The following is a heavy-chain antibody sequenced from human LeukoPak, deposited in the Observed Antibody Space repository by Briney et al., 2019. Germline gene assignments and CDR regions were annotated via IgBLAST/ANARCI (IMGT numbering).Heavy chain of an antibody. CDR1: GGSISSYY. CDR3: ARGTRYYDFWSGVGFDI. D-gene: IGHD3-3*01. CDR2: IYYSGST. Sequence: SETLSLTCTVSGGSISSYYWSWIRQPPGKGLEWIGYIYYSGSTNYNPFLKSRVTISVDTSKNQFSLKLSSVTAADTAVYYCARGTRYYDFWSGVGFDIWGQGTMVTVSS. V-gene: IGHV4-59*01. J-gene: IGHJ3*02.